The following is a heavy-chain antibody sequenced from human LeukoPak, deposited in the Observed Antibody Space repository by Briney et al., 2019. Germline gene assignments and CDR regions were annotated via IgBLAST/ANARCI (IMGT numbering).Heavy chain of an antibody. CDR2: ISGSGGST. D-gene: IGHD3-9*01. Sequence: PGGSLRLPCAASRFTFSTYAMSWVRQAPGKGLQWVSTISGSGGSTYYADSVKGRFTISRDNSKNTLYLQMNSLRAEDTAVYNCAKDRRRDDVLTGSFSDWGQGTLVIVSS. V-gene: IGHV3-23*01. J-gene: IGHJ4*02. CDR3: AKDRRRDDVLTGSFSD. CDR1: RFTFSTYA.